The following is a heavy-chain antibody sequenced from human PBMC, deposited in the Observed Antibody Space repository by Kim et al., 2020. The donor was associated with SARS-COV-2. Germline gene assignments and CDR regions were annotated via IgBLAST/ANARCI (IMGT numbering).Heavy chain of an antibody. Sequence: GGSLRLSCAASGFTFSSYGMHWVRQAPGKGLEWVAVIWYDGSNKYYADSVKGRFTISRDNSKNTLYLQMNSLRAEDTAVYYCARDIGPTVTTSHAYNLWQFDYWGQGTLVTVSS. CDR1: GFTFSSYG. J-gene: IGHJ4*02. CDR2: IWYDGSNK. V-gene: IGHV3-33*01. D-gene: IGHD4-17*01. CDR3: ARDIGPTVTTSHAYNLWQFDY.